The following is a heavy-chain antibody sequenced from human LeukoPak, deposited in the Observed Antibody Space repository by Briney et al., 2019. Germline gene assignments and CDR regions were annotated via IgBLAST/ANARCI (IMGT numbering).Heavy chain of an antibody. CDR2: IRSRASGGTT. V-gene: IGHV3-49*04. CDR1: GFPFRDYS. Sequence: GRSLRLSCTASGFPFRDYSMSWVRQAPGKGLEWVGIIRSRASGGTTDYAASVKGRFTISRDDSKSIAYLQMNTLKTEDTAVYYCIRDWGVATAAFDYWGQGTLVTVSS. D-gene: IGHD5-12*01. CDR3: IRDWGVATAAFDY. J-gene: IGHJ4*02.